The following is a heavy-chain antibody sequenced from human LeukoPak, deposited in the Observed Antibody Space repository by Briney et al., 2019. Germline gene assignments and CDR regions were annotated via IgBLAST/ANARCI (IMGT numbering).Heavy chain of an antibody. Sequence: SETLSLTCAVYGGSFSGYYWNWLRQPPGKGLEWIGEINHSGSTNYNPSLKSRVAISVDTSKNQFSLKLSSVTAADTAVYYCARDWWGVVPAASNWFDPWGQGTLVTVSS. D-gene: IGHD2-2*01. J-gene: IGHJ5*02. CDR2: INHSGST. CDR1: GGSFSGYY. CDR3: ARDWWGVVPAASNWFDP. V-gene: IGHV4-34*01.